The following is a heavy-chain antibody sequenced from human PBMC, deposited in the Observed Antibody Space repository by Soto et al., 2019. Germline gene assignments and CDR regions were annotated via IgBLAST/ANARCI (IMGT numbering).Heavy chain of an antibody. D-gene: IGHD1-20*01. V-gene: IGHV6-1*01. Sequence: PXQPLSLTSAISGDSVSSNSAACNLIRHSPSRGLEWLGRTYYRSKWYNDYAVSVKSRITINPDTSKNQFSLQLNSVTPEDTAVYYCARDPYNWNDVHFDYWGQGTLVTVSS. J-gene: IGHJ4*02. CDR3: ARDPYNWNDVHFDY. CDR1: GDSVSSNSAA. CDR2: TYYRSKWYN.